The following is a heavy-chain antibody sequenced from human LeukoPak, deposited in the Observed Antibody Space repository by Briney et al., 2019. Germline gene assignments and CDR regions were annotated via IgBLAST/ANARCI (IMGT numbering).Heavy chain of an antibody. CDR1: GGSFSGYY. D-gene: IGHD5-18*01. CDR3: ARTRMYRGYSYGYEY. J-gene: IGHJ4*02. CDR2: INHSGST. V-gene: IGHV4-34*01. Sequence: PSETLSLTCAVYGGSFSGYYWSWIRQPPGKGLEWIGEINHSGSTNYNPSLKSRVTISVDTSKNQFSLKLSSVTAADTAVYYCARTRMYRGYSYGYEYWGQGTLVTVSS.